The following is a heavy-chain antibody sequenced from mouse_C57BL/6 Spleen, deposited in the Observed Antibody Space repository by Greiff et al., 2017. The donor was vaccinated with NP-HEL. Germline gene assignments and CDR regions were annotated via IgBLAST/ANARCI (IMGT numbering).Heavy chain of an antibody. J-gene: IGHJ4*01. Sequence: VQLQQSGAELVRPGASVTLSCKASGYTFTDYEMHWVKQTPVHGLEWIGAIDPETGGTAYNQKFKGKAILTADKSSSTAYMELRSLTSEDSAVYYCTREDPDYAMDYWGQGTSVTVSS. CDR2: IDPETGGT. CDR3: TREDPDYAMDY. CDR1: GYTFTDYE. V-gene: IGHV1-15*01.